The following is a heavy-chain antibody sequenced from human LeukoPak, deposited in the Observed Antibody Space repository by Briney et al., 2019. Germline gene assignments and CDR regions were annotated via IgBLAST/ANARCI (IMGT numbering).Heavy chain of an antibody. D-gene: IGHD3-22*01. CDR3: ARPMYYYDSSGSLAV. CDR1: GFTFSSYG. CDR2: ISSNGKNK. Sequence: GGSLRLCCAASGFTFSSYGIHWVRQATGKWLEWVALISSNGKNKDYADSVKGRFTISRDNSKNTLYLQMNSLRAEDTAVYYCARPMYYYDSSGSLAVWGQGTTVTVTS. J-gene: IGHJ6*02. V-gene: IGHV3-30*04.